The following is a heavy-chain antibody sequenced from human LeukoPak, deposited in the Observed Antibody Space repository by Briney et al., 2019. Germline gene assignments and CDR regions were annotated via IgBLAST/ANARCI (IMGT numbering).Heavy chain of an antibody. CDR2: IYYSGST. CDR3: ARHWNWGFDY. D-gene: IGHD7-27*01. J-gene: IGHJ4*02. Sequence: PSETLSLTCTVSGGSISSGGYYWSWIRQHPGKGLEWIGYIYYSGSTYYNPSLKSRVTISVDTSKNQFSLKVSSVTAADTAVYYCARHWNWGFDYWGQGTLVTVSS. V-gene: IGHV4-39*01. CDR1: GGSISSGGYY.